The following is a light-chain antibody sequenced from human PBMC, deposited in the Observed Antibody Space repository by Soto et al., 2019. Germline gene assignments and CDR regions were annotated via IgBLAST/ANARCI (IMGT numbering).Light chain of an antibody. CDR1: PDIRIF. V-gene: IGKV3-11*01. CDR2: NAS. Sequence: EIVLTQSPATLSLSPGDSATLSCTASPDIRIFLAWYQQKPGQAPRLLIYNASQRATGIPARFTGSGSGTDFTLTIRSLGPEDFAVYYCQQRYNWPPLTFGGGTKVEIK. J-gene: IGKJ4*01. CDR3: QQRYNWPPLT.